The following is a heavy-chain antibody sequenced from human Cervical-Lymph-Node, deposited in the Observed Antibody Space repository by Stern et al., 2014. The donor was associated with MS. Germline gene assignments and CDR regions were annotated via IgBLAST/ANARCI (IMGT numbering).Heavy chain of an antibody. D-gene: IGHD1-1*01. CDR2: ISYDGSNK. J-gene: IGHJ4*02. CDR1: GFTFSSYG. Sequence: QVQLVQSGGGVVQPGRSLRLSCAASGFTFSSYGMHWVRQAPGKGLEWVAVISYDGSNKYYADSVKGRFTISRDNSKNTLYLQMNSLRAEDTAVYYCAKVSNWNYIDYWGQGTLVTVSS. V-gene: IGHV3-30*18. CDR3: AKVSNWNYIDY.